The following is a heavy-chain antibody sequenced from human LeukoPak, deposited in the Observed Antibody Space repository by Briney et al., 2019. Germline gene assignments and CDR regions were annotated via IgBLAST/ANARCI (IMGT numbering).Heavy chain of an antibody. CDR3: AKVGSGYDYTSGPFDI. CDR2: ISWNSGSI. D-gene: IGHD5-12*01. V-gene: IGHV3-9*01. CDR1: GFTFDDYA. Sequence: GRSLRLSCAASGFTFDDYAMHWVRQAPGKGLEWVPGISWNSGSIGYADSVKGRFTISRDNAKNSLYLQMNSLRAEDTALYYCAKVGSGYDYTSGPFDIWGQGTMVTVSS. J-gene: IGHJ3*02.